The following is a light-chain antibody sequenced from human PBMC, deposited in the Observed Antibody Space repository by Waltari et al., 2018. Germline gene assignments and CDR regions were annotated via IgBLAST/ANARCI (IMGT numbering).Light chain of an antibody. Sequence: QSALTQPASVSGSPGQSITISCSGTGSDVGSYNLVSWYQQHPGKAPKLIIYEVNMRPSGVSDRFSGSKSRVTASLTISGLQAEDEAVYFCCSFATNSIVIFGGGTKLTVL. CDR1: GSDVGSYNL. J-gene: IGLJ2*01. CDR3: CSFATNSIVI. V-gene: IGLV2-23*02. CDR2: EVN.